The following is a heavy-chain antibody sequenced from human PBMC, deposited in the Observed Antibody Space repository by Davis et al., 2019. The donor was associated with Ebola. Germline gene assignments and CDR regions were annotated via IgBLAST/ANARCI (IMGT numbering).Heavy chain of an antibody. CDR2: VRGKAYGGTM. CDR1: GFTFGDFT. CDR3: TRGSGRFEY. V-gene: IGHV3-49*04. J-gene: IGHJ4*02. Sequence: GGSLRLSCTASGFTFGDFTMTWVRQAPGKGLEWVGLVRGKAYGGTMEYGTSVKGRFTISRDDSKSVAYLQMNNLKTDDSAVYFCTRGSGRFEYWGQGTRAIVSS. D-gene: IGHD1-26*01.